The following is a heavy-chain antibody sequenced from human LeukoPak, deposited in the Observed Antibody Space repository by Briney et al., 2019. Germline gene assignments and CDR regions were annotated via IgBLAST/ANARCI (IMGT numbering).Heavy chain of an antibody. CDR1: GFTFSSYS. J-gene: IGHJ4*02. CDR3: ARGYSGYESYFDY. V-gene: IGHV3-21*01. Sequence: GGSLRLSCAASGFTFSSYSMNWVRQAPGKGLEWVSSISSSSRYIYYADSVKGRFTISRDNAKNSLYLQMNSLRAEDTAVYYCARGYSGYESYFDYWGQGTLVTVSS. D-gene: IGHD5-12*01. CDR2: ISSSSRYI.